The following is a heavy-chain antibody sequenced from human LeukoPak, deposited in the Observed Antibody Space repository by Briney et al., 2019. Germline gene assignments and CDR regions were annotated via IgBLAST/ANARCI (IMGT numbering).Heavy chain of an antibody. CDR3: ARPQHYYGSGSYERYYYYMDV. Sequence: SETLSLTCTVSGGSISSYYWSWIRQPPGKGLEWIGYIYYSGSTNYNPSLKSRVTISVDTSKNQFSLKLSSVTAADTAVYYCARPQHYYGSGSYERYYYYMDVWGKGTTVTVSS. CDR2: IYYSGST. J-gene: IGHJ6*03. D-gene: IGHD3-10*01. CDR1: GGSISSYY. V-gene: IGHV4-59*08.